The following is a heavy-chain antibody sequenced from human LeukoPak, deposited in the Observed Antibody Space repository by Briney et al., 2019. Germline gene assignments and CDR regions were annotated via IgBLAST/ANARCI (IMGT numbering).Heavy chain of an antibody. CDR2: TYYRSMWSF. CDR1: GDSLFTSSVA. V-gene: IGHV6-1*01. D-gene: IGHD2-2*01. Sequence: SETLSLTCAISGDSLFTSSVAWNWIRQSPSRGLEWLGRTYYRSMWSFDYAISVKSRISISTDTSKNHFSLQLNSVTPEDTAVYYCARGKNTSFDNWGQGTLDTLST. J-gene: IGHJ4*02. CDR3: ARGKNTSFDN.